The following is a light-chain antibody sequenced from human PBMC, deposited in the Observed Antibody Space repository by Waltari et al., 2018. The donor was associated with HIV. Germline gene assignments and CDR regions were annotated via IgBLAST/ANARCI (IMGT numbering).Light chain of an antibody. CDR1: QRVSSN. V-gene: IGKV3-15*01. Sequence: EIVMTQSPATLSVFPGERATLSCRASQRVSSNLAWYQQKPGQAPRPLIYGATTRATGIPARFSGSGAGTEFTLTNSGLQSEDFAVYYCQHYNHGPPLTFGGGTKVEIK. CDR3: QHYNHGPPLT. J-gene: IGKJ4*01. CDR2: GAT.